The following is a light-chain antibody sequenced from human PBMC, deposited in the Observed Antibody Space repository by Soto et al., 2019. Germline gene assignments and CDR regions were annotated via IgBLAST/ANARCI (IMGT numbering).Light chain of an antibody. J-gene: IGLJ2*01. CDR3: QSYDSSLSGSV. CDR2: GNS. V-gene: IGLV1-40*01. CDR1: SSNIGAGYD. Sequence: QSVLTQPPSVSGAPGQRVTISCTGSSSNIGAGYDVHWYQQLPGTAPKLLIYGNSNRPSGVPDRFSGSKSGTSASLAITGFQAEDEADYYCQSYDSSLSGSVFGGGTKVTV.